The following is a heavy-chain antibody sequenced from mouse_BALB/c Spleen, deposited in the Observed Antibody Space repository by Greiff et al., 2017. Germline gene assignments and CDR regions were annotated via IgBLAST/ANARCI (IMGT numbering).Heavy chain of an antibody. D-gene: IGHD2-1*01. CDR3: ARYGNLYWYFDV. CDR1: GYSITSDYA. CDR2: ISYSGST. J-gene: IGHJ1*01. Sequence: DVKLQESGPGLVKPSQSLSLTCTVTGYSITSDYAWNWIRQFPGNKLEWMGYISYSGSTSYNPSLKSRISITRDTSKNQFFLQLNSVTTEDTATYYCARYGNLYWYFDVWGAGTTVTVSS. V-gene: IGHV3-2*02.